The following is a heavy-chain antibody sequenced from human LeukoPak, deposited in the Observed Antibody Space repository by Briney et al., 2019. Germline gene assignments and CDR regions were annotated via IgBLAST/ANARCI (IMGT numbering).Heavy chain of an antibody. V-gene: IGHV3-11*01. CDR1: GFTFSDYY. CDR3: ATGSGHIPSNAFDI. J-gene: IGHJ3*02. Sequence: GGSLRLSCAASGFTFSDYYMSWIRQAPGKGLEWVSYISSSGSTIYYADSVKGRFTISRDNAKNSLYLQMNSLRAEDTAVYYCATGSGHIPSNAFDIWGQGTMVTVSS. CDR2: ISSSGSTI. D-gene: IGHD2-15*01.